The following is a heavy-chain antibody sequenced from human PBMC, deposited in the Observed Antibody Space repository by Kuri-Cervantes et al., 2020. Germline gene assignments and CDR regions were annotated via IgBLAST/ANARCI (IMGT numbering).Heavy chain of an antibody. V-gene: IGHV4-39*02. D-gene: IGHD3-9*01. CDR3: AREGGGRITIFFH. CDR2: ICYPWST. J-gene: IGHJ4*02. CDR1: GGPIRSRSYY. Sequence: SESLSLTCTVSGGPIRSRSYYWGWFRQPPGKGLEWIGSICYPWSTYYNPSFHIRVTISVDTSKNQFSLKLSSVTAADTAVYYCAREGGGRITIFFHLGQGTLVTVSS.